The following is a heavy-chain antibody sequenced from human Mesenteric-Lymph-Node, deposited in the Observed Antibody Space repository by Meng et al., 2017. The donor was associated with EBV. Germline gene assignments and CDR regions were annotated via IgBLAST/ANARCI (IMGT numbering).Heavy chain of an antibody. V-gene: IGHV4-34*01. CDR3: ARDSGITVTNSFDY. Sequence: VQLQQWGAGLLKPSETLSLTCAVYGGSFSGYYWSWIRQPPGKGLEWIGEINHSGSTNYNPSLKSRVTISVDTSKNQFSLKLSSVTAADTAVYYCARDSGITVTNSFDYWGQGALVTVSS. CDR2: INHSGST. CDR1: GGSFSGYY. D-gene: IGHD1-20*01. J-gene: IGHJ4*02.